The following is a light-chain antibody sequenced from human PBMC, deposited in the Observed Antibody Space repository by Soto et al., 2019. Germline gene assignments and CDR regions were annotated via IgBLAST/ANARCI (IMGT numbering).Light chain of an antibody. CDR3: SSYTSSSTLV. Sequence: QSARTQPASVSGSPGQSITISCTGTSSDVGGYNYASWYQQHPGKAPKLMIYEVSNRPSGVSNRFSGSKSGNTASLTISGLQAEDEADYYCSSYTSSSTLVFGGGTKVTVL. CDR1: SSDVGGYNY. J-gene: IGLJ2*01. V-gene: IGLV2-14*01. CDR2: EVS.